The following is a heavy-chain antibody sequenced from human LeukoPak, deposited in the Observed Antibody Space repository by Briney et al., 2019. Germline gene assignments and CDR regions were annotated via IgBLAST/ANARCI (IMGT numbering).Heavy chain of an antibody. V-gene: IGHV3-30-3*02. CDR3: AKWKYSNSGIDDY. Sequence: GGSLRLSCAASGFTFSSYAMHWVRQAPGKGLEWVAVISYDGSNKYYADSVKGRFTISRDNSKNTLYLQMNSLRAEDTAVYYCAKWKYSNSGIDDYWGQGTLVTVSS. CDR2: ISYDGSNK. CDR1: GFTFSSYA. J-gene: IGHJ4*02. D-gene: IGHD6-6*01.